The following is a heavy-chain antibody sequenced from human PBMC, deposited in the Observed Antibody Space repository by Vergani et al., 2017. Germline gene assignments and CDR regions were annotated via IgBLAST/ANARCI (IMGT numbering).Heavy chain of an antibody. D-gene: IGHD2-2*02. CDR3: ARGIVVVVPAAIGLHFDY. CDR1: GGSFSGYY. J-gene: IGHJ4*02. V-gene: IGHV4-34*01. Sequence: QVQLQQWGAGLLKPSETLSLTCAVYGGSFSGYYWSWIRQPPGKGLEWIGEINHSGSTNYNPSLKSRVTISVDTSKNQFSLKLSSVTAADTAVYYCARGIVVVVPAAIGLHFDYWGQGTLVTVSS. CDR2: INHSGST.